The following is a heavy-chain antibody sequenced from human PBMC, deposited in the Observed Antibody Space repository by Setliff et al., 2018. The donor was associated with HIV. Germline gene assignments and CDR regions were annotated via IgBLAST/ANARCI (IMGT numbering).Heavy chain of an antibody. J-gene: IGHJ3*02. D-gene: IGHD3-22*01. CDR3: ARARCYYDSSGCGAGAFDI. V-gene: IGHV5-51*01. Sequence: GESLKISCKGFGYSFTNYWIGWVRQMPGKGLEWMGIIYPGDSDTRYSPSFKGQVTISADKSISTAYLQWSSLKASDTAMYYCARARCYYDSSGCGAGAFDIWGQGTMVTVSS. CDR1: GYSFTNYW. CDR2: IYPGDSDT.